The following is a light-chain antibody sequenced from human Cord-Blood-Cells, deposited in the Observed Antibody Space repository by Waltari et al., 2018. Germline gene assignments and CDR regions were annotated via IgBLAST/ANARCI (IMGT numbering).Light chain of an antibody. CDR1: QSVSSN. J-gene: IGKJ2*01. Sequence: EIVMTQSPATLSVSPGERATLSCRASQSVSSNLAWYQQKPGQAPRLLIYGASTRATGIPARFSGSGSGTEFTLIISSLQSEDFAVYYCQQYNNWPYTFGQGIKLEIK. CDR2: GAS. V-gene: IGKV3-15*01. CDR3: QQYNNWPYT.